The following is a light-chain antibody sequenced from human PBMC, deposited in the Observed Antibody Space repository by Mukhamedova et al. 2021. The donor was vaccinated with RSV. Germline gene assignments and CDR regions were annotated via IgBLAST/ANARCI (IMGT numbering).Light chain of an antibody. CDR1: YY. CDR3: NSRDSSGNRV. CDR2: GKN. J-gene: IGLJ1*01. V-gene: IGLV3-19*01. Sequence: YYASWYQQKPGQAPVLVIYGKNNRPSGIPDRFSGSSSGNTASLTITGAQAEAEADYYCNSRDSSGNRVFGTGTKVTVL.